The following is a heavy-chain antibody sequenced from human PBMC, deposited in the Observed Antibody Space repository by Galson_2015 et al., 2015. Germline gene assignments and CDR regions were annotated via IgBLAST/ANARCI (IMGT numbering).Heavy chain of an antibody. CDR1: GFSLSTSGVG. CDR3: ARKSGYASYFDY. J-gene: IGHJ4*02. Sequence: PALVKPTQTLTLTCTFSGFSLSTSGVGVGWIRQPPGKALAWLALIDWDDDKYYSPSLKTRLTISKDTSKNQVVLTMTNMDPVDTSTYYCARKSGYASYFDYWGQGTLVTVSS. V-gene: IGHV2-70*01. D-gene: IGHD3-16*01. CDR2: IDWDDDK.